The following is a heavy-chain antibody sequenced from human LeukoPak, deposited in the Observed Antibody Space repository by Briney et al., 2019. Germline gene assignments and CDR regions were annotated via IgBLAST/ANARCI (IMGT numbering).Heavy chain of an antibody. J-gene: IGHJ5*02. CDR3: AGIQLWSSENWFDP. CDR2: IIPIFGTA. D-gene: IGHD5-18*01. CDR1: GGTFSSYA. Sequence: SVKVSCKASGGTFSSYAISWVRQAPGQGLEWIGRIIPIFGTANYAQKFQGRVTITTDESTSTAYMELSSLRSEDTAVYYCAGIQLWSSENWFDPWGQGTLVTASS. V-gene: IGHV1-69*05.